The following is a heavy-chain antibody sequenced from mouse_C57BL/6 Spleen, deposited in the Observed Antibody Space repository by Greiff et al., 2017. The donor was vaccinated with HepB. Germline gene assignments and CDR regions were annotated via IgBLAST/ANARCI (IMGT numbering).Heavy chain of an antibody. CDR2: IYPGSGST. V-gene: IGHV1-55*01. D-gene: IGHD3-2*02. J-gene: IGHJ2*01. CDR3: ARNPAQATRYFDY. Sequence: VQLQQPGAELVKPGASVKMSCKASGYTFTSYWITWVKQGPGQGLEWIGDIYPGSGSTNYNEKFKSKATLTVDTSSSTAYMQLSSLTSEDSAVYYCARNPAQATRYFDYWGQGTTLTVSS. CDR1: GYTFTSYW.